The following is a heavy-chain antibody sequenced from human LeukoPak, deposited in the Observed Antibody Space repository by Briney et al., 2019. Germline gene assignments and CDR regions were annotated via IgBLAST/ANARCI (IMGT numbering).Heavy chain of an antibody. V-gene: IGHV4-4*07. Sequence: SETLSLTCTVSGGSISSYYWSWIRQPAGKGLEWIGRIYTSGSTNYNPSLKSRVTMSVDTSKNQFSLKLSSVTAADTAVYYCARDKYYDSSGYAVFDYWGQGTPVTVSS. CDR3: ARDKYYDSSGYAVFDY. J-gene: IGHJ4*02. CDR1: GGSISSYY. CDR2: IYTSGST. D-gene: IGHD3-22*01.